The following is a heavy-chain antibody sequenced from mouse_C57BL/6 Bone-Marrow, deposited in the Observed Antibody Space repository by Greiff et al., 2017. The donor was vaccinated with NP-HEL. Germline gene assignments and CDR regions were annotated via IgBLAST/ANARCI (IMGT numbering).Heavy chain of an antibody. D-gene: IGHD3-1*01. CDR1: GFTFSSYA. CDR2: ISDGGSYT. CDR3: ARGTRGFDY. V-gene: IGHV5-4*03. Sequence: EVKLVESGGGLVKPGGSLKLSCAASGFTFSSYAMSWVRQTPEKRLAWVATISDGGSYTSYPDNVKGRFTISRDNAKNNLYLQMSHLKAEDTAMYYCARGTRGFDYWGQGTTLTVSS. J-gene: IGHJ2*01.